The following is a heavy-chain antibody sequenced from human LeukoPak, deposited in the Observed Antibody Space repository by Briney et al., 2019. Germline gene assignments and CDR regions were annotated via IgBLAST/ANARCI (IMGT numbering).Heavy chain of an antibody. CDR1: GGSISSGGYY. Sequence: SETLSLTCTVSGGSISSGGYYWSWIRQPAGKGLEWIGRVYTSGSTDYSPSLKSRVTISVDTSKNQFSLKLNSVTAADTAVYYCARDLAVAGDYWGQGTLVTVSS. J-gene: IGHJ4*02. CDR2: VYTSGST. CDR3: ARDLAVAGDY. V-gene: IGHV4-61*02. D-gene: IGHD6-19*01.